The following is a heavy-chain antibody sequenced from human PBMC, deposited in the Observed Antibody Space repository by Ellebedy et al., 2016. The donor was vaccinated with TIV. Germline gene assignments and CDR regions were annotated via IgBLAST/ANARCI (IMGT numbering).Heavy chain of an antibody. V-gene: IGHV3-15*01. J-gene: IGHJ4*02. CDR3: TTRPPPNGDYPLDY. Sequence: GESPKISCVASGFPFSNAWMFWVCQAPGQGLEWVGRMKSKTDGGTIDYAAPLKDRFTISRDDSKNTLFLQMNSLKTDDTTVNYCTTRPPPNGDYPLDYWGQGTLVTVSS. CDR2: MKSKTDGGTI. D-gene: IGHD4-17*01. CDR1: GFPFSNAW.